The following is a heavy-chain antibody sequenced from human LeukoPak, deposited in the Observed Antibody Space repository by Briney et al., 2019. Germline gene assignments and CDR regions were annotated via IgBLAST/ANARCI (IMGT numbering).Heavy chain of an antibody. CDR1: GFTFSSYG. Sequence: GGTLRLSCAASGFTFSSYGMSWVRQAPGKGLEWVSAISGSGGSTYYADSVKGRFTISRDNAKNSLYLQMNSLRAEDTAVYYCAELGITMIRGVWGKGTTVTISS. V-gene: IGHV3-23*01. D-gene: IGHD3-22*01. CDR2: ISGSGGST. J-gene: IGHJ6*04. CDR3: AELGITMIRGV.